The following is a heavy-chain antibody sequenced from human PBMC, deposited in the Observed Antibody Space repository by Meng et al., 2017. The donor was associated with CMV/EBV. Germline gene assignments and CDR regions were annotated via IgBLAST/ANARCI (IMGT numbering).Heavy chain of an antibody. CDR1: GFTFSTSW. Sequence: GGSLRLSCVASGFTFSTSWIHWVRQAPGKGLVWVSRVNPNGDWTNYADSVKGRFTISRDNAKNSLYLQMNSLRAEDTAVYYCARDRRNYLDYWGQGTLVTVSS. J-gene: IGHJ4*02. CDR3: ARDRRNYLDY. V-gene: IGHV3-74*01. CDR2: VNPNGDWT.